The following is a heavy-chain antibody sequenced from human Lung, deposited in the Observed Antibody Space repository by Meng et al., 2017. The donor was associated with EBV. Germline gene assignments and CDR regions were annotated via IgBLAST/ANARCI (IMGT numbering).Heavy chain of an antibody. J-gene: IGHJ4*02. CDR2: FVNNVDT. CDR1: GYTFASYG. D-gene: IGHD3-10*01. Sequence: QVPLLQSGAEVKKSGASGRASCEASGYTFASYGISWLRQAPGQGLEWMGWFVNNVDTYSAQKFQGRVTMTTDTHTSTAFMELRSLRSDDTAVYYCARGTPGRSYSDYWGQGTLVTVSS. V-gene: IGHV1-18*01. CDR3: ARGTPGRSYSDY.